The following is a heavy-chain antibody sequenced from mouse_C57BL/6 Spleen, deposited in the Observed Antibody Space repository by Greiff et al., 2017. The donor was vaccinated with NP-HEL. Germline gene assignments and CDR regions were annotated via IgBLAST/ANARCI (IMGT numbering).Heavy chain of an antibody. Sequence: VQLKQSGPELVKPGASVKIPCKASGYTFTDYNMDWVKQSPGKSLEWIGDINPNNGGTIYNQKFKGKATLTVDKSSSTAYMELRSLTSEDTAVYYCARYSKEYFDVWGTGTTVTVSS. CDR1: GYTFTDYN. CDR2: INPNNGGT. V-gene: IGHV1-18*01. J-gene: IGHJ1*03. D-gene: IGHD1-3*01. CDR3: ARYSKEYFDV.